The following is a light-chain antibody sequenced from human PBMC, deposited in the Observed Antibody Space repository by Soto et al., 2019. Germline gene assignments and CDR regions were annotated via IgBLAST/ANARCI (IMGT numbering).Light chain of an antibody. CDR3: QQRNICPPVT. Sequence: PVERATLSCRASPSVTNFLAWYQQKPGQAPRLLIYGAYNRATGIPARFSGSGSGTDFTLTISSLEPEDSAIYYCQQRNICPPVTFGQGTRLEIK. J-gene: IGKJ5*01. V-gene: IGKV3-11*01. CDR2: GAY. CDR1: PSVTNF.